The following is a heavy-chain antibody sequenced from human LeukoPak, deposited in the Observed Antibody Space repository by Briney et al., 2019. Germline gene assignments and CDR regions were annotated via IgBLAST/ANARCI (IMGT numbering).Heavy chain of an antibody. D-gene: IGHD3-9*01. J-gene: IGHJ4*02. CDR1: GYTLTDHQ. Sequence: ASVKVSCKTSGYTLTDHQMHWVRQAPGQGLEWMGRVEPNSGDTIYAQKFQGRVAMTSDTSTNTAFMELSSLKSDDTAVYYCATETWFFASWGQGTLVTVSS. CDR2: VEPNSGDT. V-gene: IGHV1-2*02. CDR3: ATETWFFAS.